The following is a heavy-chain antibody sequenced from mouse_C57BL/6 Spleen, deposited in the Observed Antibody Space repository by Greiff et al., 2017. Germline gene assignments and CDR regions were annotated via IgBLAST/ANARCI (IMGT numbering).Heavy chain of an antibody. J-gene: IGHJ2*01. D-gene: IGHD2-2*01. CDR1: GFTFSSYA. Sequence: DVHLVESGGGLVKPGGSLKLSCAASGFTFSSYAMSWVRQTPEKRLEWVATISDGGSYTYYPDNVKGRFTISRDNAKNNLYLQMSHLKSEDTAMYYCARDGLRRVFDYWGQGTTLTVSS. CDR3: ARDGLRRVFDY. V-gene: IGHV5-4*01. CDR2: ISDGGSYT.